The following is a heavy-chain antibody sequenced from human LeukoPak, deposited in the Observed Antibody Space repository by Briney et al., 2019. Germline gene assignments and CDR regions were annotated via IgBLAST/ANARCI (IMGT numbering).Heavy chain of an antibody. V-gene: IGHV1-18*01. J-gene: IGHJ4*02. CDR1: GYTFTSYG. Sequence: ASVKVSCKASGYTFTSYGISWVRQAPGQGLEWMGWISAYNGNTNYAQKLQGRVTMTTDTSTSTAYMELRSLRSDDTAVYYCAREEYSSSPSLLFDYWGQGTLVTVSS. CDR2: ISAYNGNT. D-gene: IGHD6-6*01. CDR3: AREEYSSSPSLLFDY.